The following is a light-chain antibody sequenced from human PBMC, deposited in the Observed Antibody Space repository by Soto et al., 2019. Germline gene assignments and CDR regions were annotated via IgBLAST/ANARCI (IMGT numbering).Light chain of an antibody. J-gene: IGKJ4*01. Sequence: DIQMTQSPSTLSGSVGDRVTIPCRASQTMSSWLAWDQQKPGKAPKLLINKSSTLKSGFPSRFSGSGSGTELTLTISSLQPDDYATYFCQKYNSAPPHTFGEGTKVDIK. CDR1: QTMSSW. CDR3: QKYNSAPPHT. CDR2: KSS. V-gene: IGKV1-5*03.